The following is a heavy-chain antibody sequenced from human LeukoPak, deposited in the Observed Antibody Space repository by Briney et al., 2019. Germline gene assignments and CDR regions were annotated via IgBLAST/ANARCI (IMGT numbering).Heavy chain of an antibody. J-gene: IGHJ4*02. V-gene: IGHV3-23*01. D-gene: IGHD1-26*01. CDR2: ISVSGGST. CDR3: AKDRSAARVGATPTYYFDY. CDR1: GITFSSYA. Sequence: PGGSLRLSCAASGITFSSYAMNWVRQAPGKGLEWVSGISVSGGSTYYEDSVKGRFTISRDNTKNTLYLQMNSLRAEDTAVYYCAKDRSAARVGATPTYYFDYWGQGTLVTDSS.